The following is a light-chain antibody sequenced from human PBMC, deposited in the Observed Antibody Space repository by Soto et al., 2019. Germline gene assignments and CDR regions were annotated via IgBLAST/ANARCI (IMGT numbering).Light chain of an antibody. CDR3: LLYYGVAQLRV. CDR2: STS. CDR1: TGAVTSGYY. J-gene: IGLJ3*02. V-gene: IGLV7-43*01. Sequence: QAAVTQEHSLTVSPGGTVTLTCSSSTGAVTSGYYPNGFQQKPGQAPRALISSTSNKHSWTPALFSGSRLGGKSALPLSCVPPVDEAEYYCLLYYGVAQLRVLGGGTKLTVL.